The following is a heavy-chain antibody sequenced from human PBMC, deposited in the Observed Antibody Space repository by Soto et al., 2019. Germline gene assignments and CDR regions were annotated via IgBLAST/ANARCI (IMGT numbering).Heavy chain of an antibody. V-gene: IGHV1-2*04. D-gene: IGHD3-16*01. J-gene: IGHJ4*02. CDR3: ARGLGRDGYNAYPVNFGY. CDR2: INPNSGGT. CDR1: GYTFTGYY. Sequence: ASVKVSCKASGYTFTGYYMHWVRQAPGQGLEWMGWINPNSGGTNYAQKFQGWVTMTRDTSISTAYMELSRLRSDDTAVYYCARGLGRDGYNAYPVNFGYWGQGTLVTVSS.